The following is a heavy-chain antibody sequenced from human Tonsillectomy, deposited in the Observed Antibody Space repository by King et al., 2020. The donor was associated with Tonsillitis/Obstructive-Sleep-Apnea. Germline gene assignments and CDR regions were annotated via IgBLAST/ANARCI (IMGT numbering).Heavy chain of an antibody. CDR3: TTEDQMVVIGGHDAFDF. CDR1: GFTFSDAW. Sequence: VQLVESGGGLVKPGGSLRLSCAASGFTFSDAWMSWVRQAPGKGLEWVGRIKSKADRGTTDYAAPVKGRFTISRDDSKNTLYLQMNSLKTEDTAMYYCTTEDQMVVIGGHDAFDFWGQGTMVTVSS. V-gene: IGHV3-15*01. CDR2: IKSKADRGTT. D-gene: IGHD2-21*01. J-gene: IGHJ3*01.